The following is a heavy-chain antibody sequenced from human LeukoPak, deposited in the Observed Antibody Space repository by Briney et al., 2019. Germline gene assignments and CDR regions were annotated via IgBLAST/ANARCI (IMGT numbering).Heavy chain of an antibody. CDR3: ARGTTTYYDFWSGYYGAEYFQH. V-gene: IGHV6-1*01. D-gene: IGHD3-3*01. CDR2: TYYRSKWYN. CDR1: GDSVSSNSAA. Sequence: SQTLSLTCAISGDSVSSNSAAWNWIRQSPSRGLEWLGRTYYRSKWYNDYAVSVKSRITINPDTSKNQFSPQLNSVTPEDTAVYYCARGTTTYYDFWSGYYGAEYFQHWGQGTLVTVSS. J-gene: IGHJ1*01.